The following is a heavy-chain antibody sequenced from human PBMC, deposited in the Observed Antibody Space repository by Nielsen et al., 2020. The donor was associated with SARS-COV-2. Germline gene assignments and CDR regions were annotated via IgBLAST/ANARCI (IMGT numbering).Heavy chain of an antibody. D-gene: IGHD6-6*01. CDR1: GFTFDDYT. CDR3: AKGFSSSSRDYMNV. J-gene: IGHJ6*03. CDR2: ISWDGAST. V-gene: IGHV3-43*01. Sequence: GGSLRLSCAASGFTFDDYTMHWVRQPPGKGLEWVSLISWDGASTYYGDSVRGRFTISRDNRKNPLFLQMNSLRTEDTALYYCAKGFSSSSRDYMNVWGKGTTVTVSS.